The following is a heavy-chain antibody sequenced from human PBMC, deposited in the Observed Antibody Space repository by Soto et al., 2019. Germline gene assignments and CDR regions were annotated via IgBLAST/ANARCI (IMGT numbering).Heavy chain of an antibody. J-gene: IGHJ4*02. V-gene: IGHV4-31*03. D-gene: IGHD6-6*01. CDR2: IYDSENA. Sequence: QVQLQESGPGLVKPSQTLSLTCSVSGESISSGGYYWSWIRHHPGKGLEWIGYIYDSENAYYNPSLKSRLTISMATSKNHFALILSSVTAPDTAVYYCARASSSSAAADYWGQGTLATVSS. CDR3: ARASSSSAAADY. CDR1: GESISSGGYY.